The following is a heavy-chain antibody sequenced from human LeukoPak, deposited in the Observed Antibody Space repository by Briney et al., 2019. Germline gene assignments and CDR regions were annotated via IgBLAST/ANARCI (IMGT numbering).Heavy chain of an antibody. CDR2: INSDGSST. CDR1: GFTFSSYW. V-gene: IGHV3-74*01. Sequence: GGSLRLSWAASGFTFSSYWMHWVRQAPGKGLAWVSRINSDGSSTSYADSVKGRFTISRDNAKNTLYLQMNSLRAEDTAVYYCARAKWELPYDAFDIWGQGTMVTVSS. J-gene: IGHJ3*02. CDR3: ARAKWELPYDAFDI. D-gene: IGHD1-26*01.